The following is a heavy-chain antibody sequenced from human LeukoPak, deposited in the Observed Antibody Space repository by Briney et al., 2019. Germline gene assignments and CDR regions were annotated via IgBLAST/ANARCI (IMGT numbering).Heavy chain of an antibody. J-gene: IGHJ3*02. Sequence: GGSLRLSCAASGFTFSSYWMHWVSHTPGKGLVWVSRIKGDGSSTSYADSVRRRFTISRDNSMKTLYLQMNSLRAEDTAVYSCAKEIVPYGGKSNWDRGAFDIWGQGTMVTVSS. CDR2: IKGDGSST. CDR1: GFTFSSYW. D-gene: IGHD4-23*01. CDR3: AKEIVPYGGKSNWDRGAFDI. V-gene: IGHV3-74*01.